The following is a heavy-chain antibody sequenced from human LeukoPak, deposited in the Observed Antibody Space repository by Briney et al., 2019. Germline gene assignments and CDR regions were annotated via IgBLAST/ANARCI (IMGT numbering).Heavy chain of an antibody. CDR3: ARVFAADRTYCGGDCYPPYFDY. D-gene: IGHD2-21*02. V-gene: IGHV1-46*01. J-gene: IGHJ4*02. Sequence: ASVKVSCKASGYTFTSYYMHWVRQGPGQGLEWMGIINPSGGSTSYAQKFQGRVTMTRDTSTSTVYMELSSLRSEDTAVYYCARVFAADRTYCGGDCYPPYFDYWGQGTLVTVSS. CDR2: INPSGGST. CDR1: GYTFTSYY.